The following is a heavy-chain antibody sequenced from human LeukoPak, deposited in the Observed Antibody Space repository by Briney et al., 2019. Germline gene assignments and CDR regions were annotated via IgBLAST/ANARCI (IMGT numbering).Heavy chain of an antibody. J-gene: IGHJ4*02. CDR2: IKQDGSQ. CDR3: ARGPDYGDRLDCFDY. CDR1: GFTFSRHW. Sequence: GGSLRLSCAASGFTFSRHWMSWVRQAPGKGLEWVANIKQDGSQYYVDSVKGRFIISRDNAKNSLYLQMNSLRAEDTAVYSCARGPDYGDRLDCFDYWGQGTLVTVSS. D-gene: IGHD4-17*01. V-gene: IGHV3-7*01.